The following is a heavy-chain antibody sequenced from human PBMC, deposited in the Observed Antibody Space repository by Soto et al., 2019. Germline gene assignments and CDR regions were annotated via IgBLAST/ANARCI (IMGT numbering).Heavy chain of an antibody. D-gene: IGHD3-3*01. CDR2: ISSSGSTR. J-gene: IGHJ3*02. Sequence: GGSLRFSCAASVFTFSSYEMNWVRQAPGKGLEWVSYISSSGSTRYYADSVKGRFTISRDNAKNSLYLQMNSLRAEDTAVYYCARRRITIFGVVINDAFDIWGQGTMVTVSS. CDR3: ARRRITIFGVVINDAFDI. V-gene: IGHV3-48*03. CDR1: VFTFSSYE.